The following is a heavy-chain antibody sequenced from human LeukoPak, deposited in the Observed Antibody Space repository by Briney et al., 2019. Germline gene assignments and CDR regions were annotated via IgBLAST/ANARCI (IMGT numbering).Heavy chain of an antibody. V-gene: IGHV1-46*01. D-gene: IGHD3-3*01. CDR1: GYTFTGYY. CDR3: ARARITIFGVVIIPHFDY. Sequence: ASVKVSCKASGYTFTGYYMHWVRQAPGQGLEWMGIINPSGGSTSYAQRFQGRVTMTRDTSTSTVYMELSSLRSEDTAVYYCARARITIFGVVIIPHFDYWGQGTLVTVSS. J-gene: IGHJ4*02. CDR2: INPSGGST.